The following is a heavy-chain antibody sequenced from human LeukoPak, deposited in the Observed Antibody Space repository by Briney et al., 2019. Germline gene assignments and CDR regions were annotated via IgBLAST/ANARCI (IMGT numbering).Heavy chain of an antibody. CDR1: GYTFTSYA. V-gene: IGHV1-3*01. CDR3: ARKPHCSSTSCPTRNWFDP. Sequence: ASVKVSCKASGYTFTSYAMHWVRQAPGQRLEWMGWINAGNGNTKYSQKFQGRVTITRDTSASIAYMELSSLRSEDTAVYYCARKPHCSSTSCPTRNWFDPWGQGTLVTVSS. J-gene: IGHJ5*02. CDR2: INAGNGNT. D-gene: IGHD2-2*01.